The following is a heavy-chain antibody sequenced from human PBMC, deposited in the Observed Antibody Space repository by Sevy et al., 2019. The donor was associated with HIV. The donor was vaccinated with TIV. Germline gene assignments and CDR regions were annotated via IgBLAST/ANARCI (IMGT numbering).Heavy chain of an antibody. Sequence: GSVKVSCKVSGYTLTELSMHWVRQAPGKGLERKGGFDPEDRETIYPQEFQGRVTMNEDTSTDTAYMELSGLRSEDTAVYYCVTAGRGYSYSYFASRYYYYGMDVWGQGTTVIVSS. CDR2: FDPEDRET. J-gene: IGHJ6*02. CDR3: VTAGRGYSYSYFASRYYYYGMDV. V-gene: IGHV1-24*01. D-gene: IGHD5-18*01. CDR1: GYTLTELS.